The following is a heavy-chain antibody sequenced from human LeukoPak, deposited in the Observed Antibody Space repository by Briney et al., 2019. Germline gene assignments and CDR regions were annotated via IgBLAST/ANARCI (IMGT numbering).Heavy chain of an antibody. J-gene: IGHJ6*02. CDR3: AKDIGVGALYAMDV. D-gene: IGHD3-3*01. Sequence: GGSLRLSCAASGFTFSDYYMSWIRQAPGKGLEWVSYISSSGSTIYYADSVKGRFTISRDNIKNSLNLQLNSLRSEDTALYYCAKDIGVGALYAMDVWGQGTAVTVSS. CDR1: GFTFSDYY. CDR2: ISSSGSTI. V-gene: IGHV3-11*01.